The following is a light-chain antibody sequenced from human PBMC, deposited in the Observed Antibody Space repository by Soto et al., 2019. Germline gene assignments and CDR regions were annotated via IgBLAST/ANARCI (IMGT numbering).Light chain of an antibody. CDR2: GAS. J-gene: IGKJ4*01. V-gene: IGKV3-20*01. Sequence: EIVLTQSPGTLSLSPGERATLSCRASESVSSSSLAWYQQKPGQAPRLLMHGASSRATGIPDRFSGSGSGTDFTLTISRLEPEDFAVYYCQQFSSYPLTFGGGTKVDIK. CDR3: QQFSSYPLT. CDR1: ESVSSSS.